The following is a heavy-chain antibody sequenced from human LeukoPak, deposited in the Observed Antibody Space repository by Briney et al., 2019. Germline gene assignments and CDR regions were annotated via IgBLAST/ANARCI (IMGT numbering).Heavy chain of an antibody. CDR1: GFTFGDYA. J-gene: IGHJ4*02. Sequence: PGGSLRLSCTASGFTFGDYAMSWVRQAPGKGLEWVGFIRSKAYGGTTEYAASVKGRFTISRDDSKSIAYLQMNSLKTEDTAVYYCTRAGPVEWEPNDYWGQGTLVTVSS. CDR3: TRAGPVEWEPNDY. D-gene: IGHD1-26*01. V-gene: IGHV3-49*04. CDR2: IRSKAYGGTT.